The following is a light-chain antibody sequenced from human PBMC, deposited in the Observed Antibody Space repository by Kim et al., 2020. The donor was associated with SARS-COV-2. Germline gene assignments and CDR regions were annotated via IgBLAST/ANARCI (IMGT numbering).Light chain of an antibody. Sequence: QSALTQPASVSGSPGQSITISCTGTSSDIGTYNYVSWYHQHPGEAPRLMIYDVTKRPSGVSNRFSGSKSGNTASLTVSGLQTEDEGDYYCSSYTANNIVIFGGGTQLTVL. V-gene: IGLV2-14*03. CDR3: SSYTANNIVI. CDR2: DVT. J-gene: IGLJ2*01. CDR1: SSDIGTYNY.